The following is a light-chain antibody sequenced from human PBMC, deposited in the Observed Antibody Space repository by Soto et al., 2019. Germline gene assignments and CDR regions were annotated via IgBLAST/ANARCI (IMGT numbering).Light chain of an antibody. CDR1: QSVSSSY. CDR3: QEYGVSRA. Sequence: IVLTQSPGTLSLSPGERATLSCRASQSVSSSYLAWYQQKPGQAPRLLIYGASSRAPGIPDRFSGSGSGTDFTLTISRLEPEDCAVYYCQEYGVSRAFGQGTKVDIK. V-gene: IGKV3-20*01. CDR2: GAS. J-gene: IGKJ1*01.